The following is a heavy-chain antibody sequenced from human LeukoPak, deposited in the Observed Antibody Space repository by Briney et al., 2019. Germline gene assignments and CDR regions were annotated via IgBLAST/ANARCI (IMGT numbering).Heavy chain of an antibody. D-gene: IGHD2-8*01. J-gene: IGHJ4*02. Sequence: GGSLRLACAASGVSFNIYGMTWVRQAPGNGLEWVATIGNSGTYIHYGDSVKGRFTISRDTAKSSLYLQMNSLRVEDTAIYYCTRDGVAWSWDYWGQGTLVTVSS. V-gene: IGHV3-21*01. CDR3: TRDGVAWSWDY. CDR2: IGNSGTYI. CDR1: GVSFNIYG.